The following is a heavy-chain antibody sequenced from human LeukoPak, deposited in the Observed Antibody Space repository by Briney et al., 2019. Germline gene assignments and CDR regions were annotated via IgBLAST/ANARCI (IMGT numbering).Heavy chain of an antibody. CDR2: ISWNSDFI. Sequence: PGRSLRLSCAASGFNFDDYTMHWVRQPPGKGLEWVSGISWNSDFIVYGDSVKGRFTISRDNAKNSLYLQMNGLRAEDTALYYCAKSHGAGRYYPLEYWGQGTLLTVSS. D-gene: IGHD3-10*01. V-gene: IGHV3-9*01. J-gene: IGHJ4*02. CDR1: GFNFDDYT. CDR3: AKSHGAGRYYPLEY.